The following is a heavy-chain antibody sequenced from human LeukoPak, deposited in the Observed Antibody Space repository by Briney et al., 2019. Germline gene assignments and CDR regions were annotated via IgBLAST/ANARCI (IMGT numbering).Heavy chain of an antibody. Sequence: GGSLRLSCAASGFTFSSYSMNWVRQAPGKGLEWVSSISSSSYIYYADSVKGRFTISRDNAKNSLYLQMNSLRAEDTAVYYCARVYGGFAFDIWGQGTMVTVSS. J-gene: IGHJ3*02. V-gene: IGHV3-21*01. D-gene: IGHD4-23*01. CDR3: ARVYGGFAFDI. CDR1: GFTFSSYS. CDR2: ISSSSYI.